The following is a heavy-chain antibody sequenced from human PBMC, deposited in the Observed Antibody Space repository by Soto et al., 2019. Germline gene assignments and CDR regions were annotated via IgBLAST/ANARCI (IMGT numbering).Heavy chain of an antibody. CDR3: ARYSSNDNWFDP. CDR2: IYYSGST. D-gene: IGHD6-13*01. Sequence: SETLSLTCTVSGGSISSYYWSWIRQPPGKGLEWIGYIYYSGSTNYNPSLKSRVTISVGTSKNQFSLKLSSVTAADTAVYYCARYSSNDNWFDPWGQGTLVTVSS. V-gene: IGHV4-59*01. J-gene: IGHJ5*02. CDR1: GGSISSYY.